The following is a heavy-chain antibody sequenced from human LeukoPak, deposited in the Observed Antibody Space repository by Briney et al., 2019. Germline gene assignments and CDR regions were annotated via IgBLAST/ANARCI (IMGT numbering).Heavy chain of an antibody. CDR3: ARGAITMTQGAFDI. Sequence: ASVKVSCKAAGYTFTGYYMHWVRQAPGQGLEWMGWINPNSGGTNYAQKFQGRVTMTRDTSISTAYMELSRLRSDDTAVYYCARGAITMTQGAFDIWGQGTMVTVSS. J-gene: IGHJ3*02. D-gene: IGHD3-22*01. CDR2: INPNSGGT. CDR1: GYTFTGYY. V-gene: IGHV1-2*02.